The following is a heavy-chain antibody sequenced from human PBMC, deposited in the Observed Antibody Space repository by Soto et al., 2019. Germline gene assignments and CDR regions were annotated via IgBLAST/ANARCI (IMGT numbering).Heavy chain of an antibody. D-gene: IGHD3-3*01. Sequence: SETLSLTCTVSGGSISSSSYYWGWIRQPPGKGLEWIGSIYYSGSTYYNPSLKSRVTISVDTSKNQFSLKLSSVTAADTAVYYCARLSWTFSSLPYYDFWSGYIDYWGQGTLVTVSS. J-gene: IGHJ4*02. V-gene: IGHV4-39*01. CDR1: GGSISSSSYY. CDR2: IYYSGST. CDR3: ARLSWTFSSLPYYDFWSGYIDY.